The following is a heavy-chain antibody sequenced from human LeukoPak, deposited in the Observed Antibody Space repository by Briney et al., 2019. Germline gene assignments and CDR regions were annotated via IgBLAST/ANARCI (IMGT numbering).Heavy chain of an antibody. CDR2: IYYSGTT. V-gene: IGHV4-59*11. J-gene: IGHJ6*02. CDR1: GTSITSHY. CDR3: ARGHFGLDV. Sequence: SETLSLTCTVSGTSITSHYWSWLRQPPGKGLEWIGHIYYSGTTDCNSSLKSRVTISVDTSRNQCSLKLNSVTAADTAVYFCARGHFGLDVWGQGTTVTVSS.